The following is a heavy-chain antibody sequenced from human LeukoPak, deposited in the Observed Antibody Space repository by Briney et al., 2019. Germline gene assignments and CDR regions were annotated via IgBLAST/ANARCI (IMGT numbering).Heavy chain of an antibody. CDR1: GYTFTSYD. Sequence: ASVKVSCKASGYTFTSYDINWVRQATGQGLEWMGWMNPNSGNTGYAQKFQGRVTMTRNTSISTAYMELSSLRSEDTAVYCCARGLRGIDCSSTSCFNYYYYYGMDVWGQGTTVTVSS. V-gene: IGHV1-8*01. D-gene: IGHD2-2*01. CDR3: ARGLRGIDCSSTSCFNYYYYYGMDV. J-gene: IGHJ6*02. CDR2: MNPNSGNT.